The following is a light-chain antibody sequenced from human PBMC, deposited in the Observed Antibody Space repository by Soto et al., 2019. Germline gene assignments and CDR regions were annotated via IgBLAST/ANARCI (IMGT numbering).Light chain of an antibody. Sequence: DIQLTQSPSFLSASVGDRVTITCRASQGISSFLAWYQQKPGEAPKLLIYAASTLQSGVPSRFSGSGSGTEFTLTISSLQPGDFATYYCQQQGFTFGPGTKVDIK. CDR3: QQQGFT. V-gene: IGKV1-9*01. J-gene: IGKJ3*01. CDR1: QGISSF. CDR2: AAS.